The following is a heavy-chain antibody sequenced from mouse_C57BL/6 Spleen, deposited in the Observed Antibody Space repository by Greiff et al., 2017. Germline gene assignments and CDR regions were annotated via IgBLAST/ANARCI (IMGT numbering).Heavy chain of an antibody. CDR1: GFTFSSYA. CDR3: ARDEGGWDYFAY. V-gene: IGHV5-4*01. D-gene: IGHD2-3*01. J-gene: IGHJ2*01. CDR2: ISDGGSYT. Sequence: EVQVIQSGGGLVKPGASVKLSCAASGFTFSSYAMSWVRQTPEQWLEWVATISDGGSYTYYTNNVKGRFTISRDNAKNTLYLQMSHLKSEDTAMYYCARDEGGWDYFAYWGQGTTLTVSS.